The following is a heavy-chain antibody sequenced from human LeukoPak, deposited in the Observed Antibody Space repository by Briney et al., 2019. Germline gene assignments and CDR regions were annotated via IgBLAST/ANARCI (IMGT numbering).Heavy chain of an antibody. CDR3: AKDRNYYDSSGYIYYFDY. V-gene: IGHV3-23*01. CDR1: GFTFSSYA. CDR2: ISGSGVST. Sequence: WGSLRLSCAASGFTFSSYAMSWVSQAPGEGLEWVSGISGSGVSTYYADSVKGRFTISRDNSKNTLYLQMNSLRAEDTAVYYCAKDRNYYDSSGYIYYFDYWGQGTLVTVSS. J-gene: IGHJ4*02. D-gene: IGHD3-22*01.